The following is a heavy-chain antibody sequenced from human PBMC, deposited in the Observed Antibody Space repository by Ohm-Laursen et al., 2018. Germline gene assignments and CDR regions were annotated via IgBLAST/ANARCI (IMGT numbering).Heavy chain of an antibody. CDR3: AKDKDEVVAYYGMDV. Sequence: SLRLSCAASGFTFDDYAMHWVRQVPGKGLEWVSGISWNSGRIDYADSLKGRFTISRDNAKNSLYLQMNSLRPEDTALYYCAKDKDEVVAYYGMDVWGQGTTVTVSS. D-gene: IGHD2-15*01. J-gene: IGHJ6*02. CDR2: ISWNSGRI. V-gene: IGHV3-9*01. CDR1: GFTFDDYA.